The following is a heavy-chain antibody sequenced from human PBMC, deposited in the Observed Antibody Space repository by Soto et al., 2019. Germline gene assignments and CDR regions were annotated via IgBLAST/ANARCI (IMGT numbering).Heavy chain of an antibody. D-gene: IGHD3-10*01. J-gene: IGHJ6*01. CDR2: INHSGIT. CDR1: GGSFSGYF. Sequence: SQTPPLTCAVYGGSFSGYFWGWLRQPPGKGLEWIGEINHSGITNYNPSLKSRVTISVDTSKNQFSLNLNFVTGADTAVYYCARDVGIWFGELSTSANYYYGLDVWGQGTTVTVSS. V-gene: IGHV4-34*01. CDR3: ARDVGIWFGELSTSANYYYGLDV.